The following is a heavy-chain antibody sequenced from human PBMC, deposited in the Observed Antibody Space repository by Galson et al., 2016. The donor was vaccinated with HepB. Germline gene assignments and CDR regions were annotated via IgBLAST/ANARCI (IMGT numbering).Heavy chain of an antibody. CDR2: ISYDRSNK. J-gene: IGHJ4*02. CDR1: GFTFSTYG. D-gene: IGHD6-19*01. V-gene: IGHV3-30*18. CDR3: AKDSPYSSGWSTY. Sequence: SLRLSCAASGFTFSTYGMHWVRQAPGKGLEWVAVISYDRSNKNYAASVKGRFTISRDNSKNTVYLQMNSLRAEDTALYYCAKDSPYSSGWSTYWGQGTLVTVSS.